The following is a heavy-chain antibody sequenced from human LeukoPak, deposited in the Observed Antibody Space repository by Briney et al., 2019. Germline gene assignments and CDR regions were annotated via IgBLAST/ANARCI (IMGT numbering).Heavy chain of an antibody. D-gene: IGHD2-15*01. CDR2: ISHDGSNN. J-gene: IGHJ4*02. Sequence: GGSLRLSCAASGFTFSNYGMHWVRQAPGKGLEWVVVISHDGSNNNYADSVKGRFTISRDNSKNTLYLQMNSLRPEDTAVYYCAKVRVGAAHFDYWGQGTLVTVSS. V-gene: IGHV3-30*18. CDR1: GFTFSNYG. CDR3: AKVRVGAAHFDY.